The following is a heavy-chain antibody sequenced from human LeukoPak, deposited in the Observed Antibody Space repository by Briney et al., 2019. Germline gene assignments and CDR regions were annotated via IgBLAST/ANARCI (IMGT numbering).Heavy chain of an antibody. CDR2: IIPIFGTA. Sequence: GASVKVSCKASGGTFSSYAISRVRQAPGQGLEWMGGIIPIFGTANYAQKFQGRVTITADGSTSTAYMELSSLRSEDTAAYYCARTPEAYCGGDCYYDYWGQGTLVTVSS. CDR3: ARTPEAYCGGDCYYDY. J-gene: IGHJ4*02. CDR1: GGTFSSYA. D-gene: IGHD2-21*02. V-gene: IGHV1-69*13.